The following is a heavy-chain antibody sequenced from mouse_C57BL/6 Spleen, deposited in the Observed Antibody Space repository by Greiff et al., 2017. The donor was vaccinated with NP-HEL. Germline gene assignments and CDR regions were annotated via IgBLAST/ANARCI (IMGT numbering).Heavy chain of an antibody. V-gene: IGHV1-15*01. CDR2: IDPETGGT. CDR3: THYFRSWFAY. J-gene: IGHJ3*01. D-gene: IGHD1-2*01. Sequence: QVQLQQSGAELVRPGASVTLSCKASGYTFTDYEMHWVKQTPVHGLEWIGAIDPETGGTAYNQKFKGKAILTADKSSSTAYMELRSLTSEDSAVYYCTHYFRSWFAYWGQGTLVTVSA. CDR1: GYTFTDYE.